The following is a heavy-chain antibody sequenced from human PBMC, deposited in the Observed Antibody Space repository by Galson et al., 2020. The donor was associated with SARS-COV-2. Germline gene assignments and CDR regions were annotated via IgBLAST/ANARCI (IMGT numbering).Heavy chain of an antibody. CDR1: GFSLDTSGVG. D-gene: IGHD4-17*01. CDR3: VYKGISVTTFFH. V-gene: IGHV2-5*01. J-gene: IGHJ4*02. Sequence: SGPTLVKPTQTLTLTCTFSGFSLDTSGVGVGWIRQPPGKALEWLALIYWYGEKRYSPSLRNRLTISKDTSKDQVVLTMIDMDPVDTATYYCVYKGISVTTFFHWGQGTLVAVSS. CDR2: IYWYGEK.